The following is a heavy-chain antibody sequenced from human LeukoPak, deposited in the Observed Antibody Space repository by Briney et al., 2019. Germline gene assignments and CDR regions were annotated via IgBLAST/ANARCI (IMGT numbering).Heavy chain of an antibody. J-gene: IGHJ4*02. CDR2: IWYDGSNK. CDR3: AKHFCTGLDCSLFDS. D-gene: IGHD3/OR15-3a*01. Sequence: GGSLRLSCAASGFTFSSYGMHWVRQAPGKGLEWVAVIWYDGSNKYYADSVKGRFIISRDNSKNALSLQLNSLRPEDTALYYCAKHFCTGLDCSLFDSWGQGTLVTVSS. CDR1: GFTFSSYG. V-gene: IGHV3-33*06.